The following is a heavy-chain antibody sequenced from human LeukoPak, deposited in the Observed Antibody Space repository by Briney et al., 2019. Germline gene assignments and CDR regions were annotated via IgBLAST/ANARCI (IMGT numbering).Heavy chain of an antibody. J-gene: IGHJ4*02. CDR3: ARQGYCSSTSCYKGGGSYFDY. CDR2: IYHSGST. CDR1: GYSISSGCY. Sequence: PSETLSLTCAVSGYSISSGCYWGWIRQPPGKGLEWIGSIYHSGSTYYNPSLKSRVTISVDTSKNQFSLKLSSVTAADTAVYYCARQGYCSSTSCYKGGGSYFDYWGQGTLVTVSS. V-gene: IGHV4-38-2*01. D-gene: IGHD2-2*02.